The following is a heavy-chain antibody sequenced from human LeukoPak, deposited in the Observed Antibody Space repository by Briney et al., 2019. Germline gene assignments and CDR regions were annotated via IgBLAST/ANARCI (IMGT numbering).Heavy chain of an antibody. J-gene: IGHJ1*01. CDR3: ARVRGDFETV. CDR2: RYYSGST. V-gene: IGHV4-59*01. Sequence: SETLSLTCSVSGGSISSYYWTWIRQPPGKGLEWIGYRYYSGSTTYNPSLKSRVTISVDTSKSQFSLKLISVTAADTAIYYCARVRGDFETVWDQGTLVTVSS. CDR1: GGSISSYY. D-gene: IGHD3-16*01.